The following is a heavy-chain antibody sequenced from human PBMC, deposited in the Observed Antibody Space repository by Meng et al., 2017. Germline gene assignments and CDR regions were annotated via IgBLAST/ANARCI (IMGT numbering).Heavy chain of an antibody. CDR2: IYYSGST. CDR3: ARERRVVVITTFPYDAFDI. CDR1: GGSISSSSYY. J-gene: IGHJ3*02. D-gene: IGHD3-22*01. Sequence: SETLSLTCTVSGGSISSSSYYWGWIRQPPGKGLEWIGSIYYSGSTYYNPSLKSRVTISVDTSKNQFSLKLSSVTAADTAVYYCARERRVVVITTFPYDAFDIWVQGTMVTVSS. V-gene: IGHV4-39*07.